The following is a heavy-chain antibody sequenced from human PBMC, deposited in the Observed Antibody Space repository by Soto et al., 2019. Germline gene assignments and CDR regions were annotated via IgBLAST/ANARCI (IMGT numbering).Heavy chain of an antibody. J-gene: IGHJ4*02. V-gene: IGHV1-46*03. CDR3: ARGEVHSSGWNFDF. CDR2: INPSSGST. CDR1: GYTFTSDH. Sequence: QVQLVQSGAEVRKPGASVKVSCKASGYTFTSDHLHWVRQTPGLGLEWMGRINPSSGSTNYPQKFXGXVXMTRDTSTATAYMELSSLRSEDSAVYFCARGEVHSSGWNFDFWGQGSLVTVSS. D-gene: IGHD6-19*01.